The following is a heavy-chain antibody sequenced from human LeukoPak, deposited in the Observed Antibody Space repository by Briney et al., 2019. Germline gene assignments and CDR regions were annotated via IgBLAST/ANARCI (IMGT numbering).Heavy chain of an antibody. V-gene: IGHV4-59*01. CDR3: ARGRPYYYDSTGFYPLFDS. J-gene: IGHJ4*02. CDR2: IDYSGDT. D-gene: IGHD3-22*01. CDR1: GRSIRSYY. Sequence: SETLSLTCTGSGRSIRSYYWSWIRQPPGKGLEWVGHIDYSGDTNYNPSLKSRVTISVDTSKNQFSLNLSSLTAADTAVYWCARGRPYYYDSTGFYPLFDSWGQGTLVTVSS.